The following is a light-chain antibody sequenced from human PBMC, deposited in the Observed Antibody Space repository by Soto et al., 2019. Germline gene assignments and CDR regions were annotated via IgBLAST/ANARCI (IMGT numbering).Light chain of an antibody. Sequence: QSVLTQPPSASGSPGQSVTISCTGTSSDVGGYNYVSWYQQHPGKAPKLMIYEVSKRPSGVPDRFSGSKSGNTASLTVSGPQAEDEADYYCSSYAGSKNVVFGGGTKLTVL. V-gene: IGLV2-8*01. CDR3: SSYAGSKNVV. CDR2: EVS. J-gene: IGLJ2*01. CDR1: SSDVGGYNY.